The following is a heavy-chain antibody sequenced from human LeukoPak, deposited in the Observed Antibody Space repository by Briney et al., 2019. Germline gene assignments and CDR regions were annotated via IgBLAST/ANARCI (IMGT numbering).Heavy chain of an antibody. CDR1: GYSFTNYW. Sequence: GESLKISCKGSGYSFTNYWIGWVRQMPGKGLEWMGIIYPRDSDTRYSPSFQGQVTISADKSIDTAYLQWSSQKASDTAIYYCARTQDRIAARSWGQGTLVTVSS. J-gene: IGHJ4*02. CDR2: IYPRDSDT. V-gene: IGHV5-51*01. D-gene: IGHD6-13*01. CDR3: ARTQDRIAARS.